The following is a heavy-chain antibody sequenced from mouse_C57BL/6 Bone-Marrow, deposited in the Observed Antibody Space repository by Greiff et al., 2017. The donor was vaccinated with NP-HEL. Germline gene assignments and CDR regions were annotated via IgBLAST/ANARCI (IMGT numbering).Heavy chain of an antibody. CDR1: GYAFSSSW. CDR2: IYPGDGDT. J-gene: IGHJ2*01. D-gene: IGHD2-3*01. V-gene: IGHV1-82*01. CDR3: ARKDGSYYFDY. Sequence: VQLVESGPELVKPGASVKISCKASGYAFSSSWMNWVKQRPGKGLEWIGRIYPGDGDTNYNGKFKGKATLTADKSSSTAYMQLSSLTSEDSAVYFCARKDGSYYFDYWVQGTTLTVAS.